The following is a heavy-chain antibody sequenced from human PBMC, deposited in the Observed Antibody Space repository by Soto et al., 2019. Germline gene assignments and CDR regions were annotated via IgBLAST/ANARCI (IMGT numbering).Heavy chain of an antibody. J-gene: IGHJ4*02. V-gene: IGHV4-31*03. CDR3: ARAMGSAANFDD. CDR2: IYYSGST. CDR1: GGSISSGGYY. D-gene: IGHD2-15*01. Sequence: PSETLSLTCTVSGGSISSGGYYWSWIRQHPGKGLEWIGYIYYSGSTYYNPSLKSRVTISVDTSKNQFSLKLSSVTAADTAVYYWARAMGSAANFDDWGQGTPVTVSS.